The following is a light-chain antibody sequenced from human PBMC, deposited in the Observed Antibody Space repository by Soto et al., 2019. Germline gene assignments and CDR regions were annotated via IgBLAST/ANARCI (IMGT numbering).Light chain of an antibody. J-gene: IGKJ4*01. V-gene: IGKV1-17*03. CDR1: QGINNH. CDR2: AAS. CDR3: LQHNSYPLT. Sequence: DIQMTQSPSAMSASVGDSITITCRASQGINNHLVWIQQKPGKVPQRLIYAASRLQSGVPSTFSGSGSGTEFTLTISSLQPEDSATYYCLQHNSYPLTFGGGTKVEI.